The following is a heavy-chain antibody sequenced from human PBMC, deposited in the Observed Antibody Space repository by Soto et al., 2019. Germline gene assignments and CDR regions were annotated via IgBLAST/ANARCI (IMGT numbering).Heavy chain of an antibody. CDR2: IVPIYRTA. D-gene: IGHD6-13*01. Sequence: SVKVSCKASGGTFSSYRFNWVRQARGQGLEWLGRIVPIYRTADYAQKFQGRVTITADESTRTVYLELSSLKSQDTALYYCARDSGAKLSSSWGQGTLVTVSS. J-gene: IGHJ4*02. CDR1: GGTFSSYR. CDR3: ARDSGAKLSSS. V-gene: IGHV1-69*13.